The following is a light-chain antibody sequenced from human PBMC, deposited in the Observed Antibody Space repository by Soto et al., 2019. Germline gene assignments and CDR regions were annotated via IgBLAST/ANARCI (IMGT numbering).Light chain of an antibody. Sequence: PPSASGTPGQKVFISCSGSSSNIGGTNYAYWYQQLPGAAPKLLMHSNNLRPSGVPERISGSKFGTAASLAISGLRYEDEAVYYCALCDDRVGAVIFGGGTKVTVL. CDR3: ALCDDRVGAVI. CDR2: SNN. V-gene: IGLV1-47*02. CDR1: SSNIGGTNY. J-gene: IGLJ2*01.